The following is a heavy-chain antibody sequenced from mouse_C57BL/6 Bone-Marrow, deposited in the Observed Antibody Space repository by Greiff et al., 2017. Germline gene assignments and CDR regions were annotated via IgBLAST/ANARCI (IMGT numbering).Heavy chain of an antibody. CDR2: IYWDDDK. D-gene: IGHD1-3*01. CDR1: GFSLRTSGMG. Sequence: QVTLKESGPGILQSSQTLSLTCSFSGFSLRTSGMGVSWIRQPSGKGLEWLAHIYWDDDKRYNPSLKSRLTISKDTSRNQVFLKITSVDTADTATYYCARIKYWWYFDVWGTGTTVTVSS. V-gene: IGHV8-12*01. CDR3: ARIKYWWYFDV. J-gene: IGHJ1*03.